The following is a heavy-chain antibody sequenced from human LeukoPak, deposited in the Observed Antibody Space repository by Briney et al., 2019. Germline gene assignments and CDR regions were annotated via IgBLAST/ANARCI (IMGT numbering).Heavy chain of an antibody. Sequence: GGSPRLSCAASGFDFYAYEMNWVRQAPGKGLEWVSYISSSGSTIYYADSVKGRFTISRDNAKNSLYLQMNSLRAEDTAVYYCARDTSGSYVFDYWGQGTLVTVSS. CDR3: ARDTSGSYVFDY. J-gene: IGHJ4*02. D-gene: IGHD1-26*01. CDR1: GFDFYAYE. V-gene: IGHV3-48*03. CDR2: ISSSGSTI.